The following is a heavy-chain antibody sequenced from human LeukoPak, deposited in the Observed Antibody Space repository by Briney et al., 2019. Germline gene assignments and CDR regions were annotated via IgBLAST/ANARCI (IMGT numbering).Heavy chain of an antibody. CDR2: IYHSGST. Sequence: PSETLSLTCTVSGGSISSGGYYWSWIRQPPGKGLEWIGYIYHSGSTYYNPSLKSRVTISVDRSKNQFSLKLRSVTAADTAVYYCARRSGIYYYYYMDVWGKGTTVTVSS. D-gene: IGHD3-10*01. J-gene: IGHJ6*03. V-gene: IGHV4-30-2*01. CDR1: GGSISSGGYY. CDR3: ARRSGIYYYYYMDV.